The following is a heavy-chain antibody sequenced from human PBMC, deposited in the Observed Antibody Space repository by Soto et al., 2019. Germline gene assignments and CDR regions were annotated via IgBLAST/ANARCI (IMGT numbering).Heavy chain of an antibody. Sequence: QVQLVQSGAEVKKPGASVKVSCKASGYTFSNYGISWVRQGPGQGLEWMGWISGYNGNTHYEEKVQDRIKMTTDTSTSTTYLELRSLRADDTGVYFCARGPGFGFGYSYAFAMDVWGQGTTVTVSS. CDR2: ISGYNGNT. D-gene: IGHD5-18*01. V-gene: IGHV1-18*01. CDR3: ARGPGFGFGYSYAFAMDV. J-gene: IGHJ6*02. CDR1: GYTFSNYG.